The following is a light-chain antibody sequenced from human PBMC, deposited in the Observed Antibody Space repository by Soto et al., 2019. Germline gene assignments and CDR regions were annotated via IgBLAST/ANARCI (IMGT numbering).Light chain of an antibody. J-gene: IGKJ1*01. CDR2: RAS. CDR3: QQYNDWLWT. CDR1: QSVTYN. Sequence: ETVLTQSPATLSASPGERVTLSCRATQSVTYNLAWYQQRPGQAPRLLIYRASTRTTGIPARFSGRGSGTEFTLTITSLQSEDFELYYCQQYNDWLWTFGQGTKVDIK. V-gene: IGKV3-15*01.